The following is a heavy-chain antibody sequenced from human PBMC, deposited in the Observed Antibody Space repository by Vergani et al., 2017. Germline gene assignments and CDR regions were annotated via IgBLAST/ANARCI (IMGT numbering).Heavy chain of an antibody. D-gene: IGHD3-10*01. CDR3: ASGRPGSGSYYNLGGAVFDP. J-gene: IGHJ5*02. V-gene: IGHV1-46*01. CDR1: GYTFTSYY. CDR2: INPSGGST. Sequence: QVQLVQSGAEVKKPGASVKVSCKASGYTFTSYYMHWVRQAPGQGLEWMGIINPSGGSTSYAQKFQGRVTITADESTSTAYMELSSLRSEDTAVYYCASGRPGSGSYYNLGGAVFDPWGQGTLVTVSS.